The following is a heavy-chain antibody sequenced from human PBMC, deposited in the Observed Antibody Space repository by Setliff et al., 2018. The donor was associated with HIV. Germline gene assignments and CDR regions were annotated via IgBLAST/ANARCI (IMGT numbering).Heavy chain of an antibody. Sequence: SETLSLTCVVSGYSISSDYYWGWIRQPPGKGLEWIGSISHSGSSYYNPSLKSRVNISLDTSMNQFSLKLTSVTAADTAVYYCAREVDVVTTSDAFDIWGQGTMVTVSS. V-gene: IGHV4-38-2*02. CDR2: ISHSGSS. D-gene: IGHD2-21*02. CDR1: GYSISSDYY. J-gene: IGHJ3*02. CDR3: AREVDVVTTSDAFDI.